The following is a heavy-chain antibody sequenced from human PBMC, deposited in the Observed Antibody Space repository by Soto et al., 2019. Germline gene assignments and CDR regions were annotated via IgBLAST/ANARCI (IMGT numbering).Heavy chain of an antibody. Sequence: ASVKVSCKVSGYTLTELSMHWVRQAPGKGLEKMGGFDPEDGETIYAQKFQGRVTMTEDTSTDTAYMEMSSLRSEATAVYYCATGVDRGNYYYMDVWGKGTTVTVSS. V-gene: IGHV1-24*01. CDR3: ATGVDRGNYYYMDV. CDR1: GYTLTELS. CDR2: FDPEDGET. J-gene: IGHJ6*03. D-gene: IGHD3-16*01.